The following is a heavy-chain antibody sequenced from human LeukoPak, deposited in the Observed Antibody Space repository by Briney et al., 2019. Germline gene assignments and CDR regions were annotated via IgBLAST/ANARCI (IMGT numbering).Heavy chain of an antibody. CDR2: ISDDGRRQ. CDR1: GFTFSNYA. V-gene: IGHV3-30-3*02. CDR3: VKDRTGTYTLDY. Sequence: PGGSLRLSCAATGFTFSNYAIHWGRQAPGKGLEWVAFISDDGRRQHYADSVKGRFTISRDNSKNTLNLQMNSLRAEDTAVYYCVKDRTGTYTLDYWGQGTLVTVSS. D-gene: IGHD3-10*01. J-gene: IGHJ4*02.